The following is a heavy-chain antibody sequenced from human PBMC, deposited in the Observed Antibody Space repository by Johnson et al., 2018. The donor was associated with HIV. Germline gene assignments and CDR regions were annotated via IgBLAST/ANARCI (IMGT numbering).Heavy chain of an antibody. CDR1: GFTFSSYW. CDR3: AREWIGHSSSWFRYAFDI. D-gene: IGHD6-13*01. J-gene: IGHJ3*02. Sequence: VQLVESGGGLVQPGGSLRLSCAASGFTFSSYWMHWVRRAPGKGLVWVSRINSDGSGTSHADSVKGRFTISSVNSKNTLYLQMNSRRAEDTAVYYCAREWIGHSSSWFRYAFDIWGQGTMVTVSS. V-gene: IGHV3-74*01. CDR2: INSDGSGT.